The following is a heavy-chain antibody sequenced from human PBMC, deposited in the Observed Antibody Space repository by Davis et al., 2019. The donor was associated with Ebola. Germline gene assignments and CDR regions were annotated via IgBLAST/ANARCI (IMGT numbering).Heavy chain of an antibody. D-gene: IGHD3-22*01. Sequence: ASVKVSCKASGYTFTSYGISWVRQAPGQGLEWMGWISGYNGNTNYAQKLQGRVTMTTDTSTSPAYMELRSLRSDDTAVYYCARVYDSSGLIFEGFDYWGQGTLVTVSS. J-gene: IGHJ4*02. CDR1: GYTFTSYG. CDR3: ARVYDSSGLIFEGFDY. CDR2: ISGYNGNT. V-gene: IGHV1-18*01.